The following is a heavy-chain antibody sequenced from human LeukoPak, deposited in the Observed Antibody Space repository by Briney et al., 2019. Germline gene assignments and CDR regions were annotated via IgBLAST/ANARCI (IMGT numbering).Heavy chain of an antibody. Sequence: PGGSLRLSCAASGFTFSNYGIHWVRQAPGKGLEWAAFIRYDGSNKYYADSVKGRFTISRDNSKNTLYLQMNSLRAEDTAVYYCAKIDYGDYVLDYWGQGTLVTVSS. V-gene: IGHV3-30*02. CDR3: AKIDYGDYVLDY. CDR1: GFTFSNYG. CDR2: IRYDGSNK. D-gene: IGHD4-17*01. J-gene: IGHJ4*02.